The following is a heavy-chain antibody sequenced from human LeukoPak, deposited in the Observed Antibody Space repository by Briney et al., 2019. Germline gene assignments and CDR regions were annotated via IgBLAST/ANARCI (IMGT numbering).Heavy chain of an antibody. CDR3: ARIPWYSSGRSIDH. D-gene: IGHD6-25*01. V-gene: IGHV3-23*01. CDR1: GITFSSYA. Sequence: GGSLRLSCAASGITFSSYAMSWVRQAPGKGLEWVSGVSGNGVGTYYADSVKGRFTISRDNSKNTLYLQMNSLRAEDTAIYYCARIPWYSSGRSIDHWGQGTLVTVSS. CDR2: VSGNGVGT. J-gene: IGHJ4*02.